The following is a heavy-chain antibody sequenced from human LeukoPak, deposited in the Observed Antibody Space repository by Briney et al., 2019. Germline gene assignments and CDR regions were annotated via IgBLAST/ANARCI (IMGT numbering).Heavy chain of an antibody. V-gene: IGHV4-59*12. D-gene: IGHD3-3*01. Sequence: SETLSLTCTVSGGSISSYYWSWIRQPPGKGLEWIGYIYYSGSTNYNPSLKSRVTMSVGTSKNQFSLKLSSVTAADTAVYYCAREKDFSLWAAAVDYWGQGTLVTVSS. J-gene: IGHJ4*02. CDR2: IYYSGST. CDR3: AREKDFSLWAAAVDY. CDR1: GGSISSYY.